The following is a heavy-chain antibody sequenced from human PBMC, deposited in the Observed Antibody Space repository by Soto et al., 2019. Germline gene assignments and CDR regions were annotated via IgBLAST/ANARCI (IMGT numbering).Heavy chain of an antibody. D-gene: IGHD2-2*01. CDR1: GFTFSSYS. CDR3: ARPPLASTSNYYYYYRDV. J-gene: IGHJ6*03. V-gene: IGHV3-21*01. Sequence: EVQLVESGGGLVKPGGSLRLSCAASGFTFSSYSMNWVRQAPGKGLEWVSSISSSSSYIYYADSVKGRFTISRDNAKNSLYLQRNSLRAEDTAVYYCARPPLASTSNYYYYYRDVWGKGTTVTVT. CDR2: ISSSSSYI.